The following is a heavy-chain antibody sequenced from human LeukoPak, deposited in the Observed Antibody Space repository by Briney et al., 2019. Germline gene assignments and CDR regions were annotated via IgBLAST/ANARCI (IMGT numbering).Heavy chain of an antibody. CDR1: GYTFTGYY. D-gene: IGHD3-10*01. J-gene: IGHJ5*02. CDR2: INPDRGGT. Sequence: GASVKVSCKASGYTFTGYYIHWVRQAPGQGLEWMGWINPDRGGTDYAQKFQGRVTMTRDTSISTAYMELSRLRSDDTAVYYCARALNKNGSGSYGFDPWGQGTLVTVSS. CDR3: ARALNKNGSGSYGFDP. V-gene: IGHV1-2*02.